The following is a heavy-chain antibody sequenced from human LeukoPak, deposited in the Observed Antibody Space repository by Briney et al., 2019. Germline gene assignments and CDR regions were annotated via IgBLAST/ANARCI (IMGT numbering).Heavy chain of an antibody. CDR3: ASPPTATSYYYYMDV. CDR1: GFTFSSYW. D-gene: IGHD2-21*02. Sequence: GGSLRLSCAASGFTFSSYWMHWVRQAPGKGLVWVSRINSDGSSTSYADSVKGRFTISRDNAKNTLYLQMNSLRAEDTAVYYCASPPTATSYYYYMDVWGKGTTVTVSS. V-gene: IGHV3-74*01. CDR2: INSDGSST. J-gene: IGHJ6*03.